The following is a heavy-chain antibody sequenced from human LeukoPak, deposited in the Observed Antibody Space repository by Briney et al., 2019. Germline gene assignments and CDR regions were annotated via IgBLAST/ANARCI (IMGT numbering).Heavy chain of an antibody. CDR1: GGSISSYY. V-gene: IGHV4-59*01. D-gene: IGHD2-15*01. CDR2: IYYSGST. Sequence: SETLSLTCTVSGGSISSYYWSWIRQPPGKGLEWIGYIYYSGSTNYNPSLKSRVTISVDTSKNQFSLKLSSVTAADTAVYYCARVTQDCSGGSCYSIDYWGQGTLVTVSS. CDR3: ARVTQDCSGGSCYSIDY. J-gene: IGHJ4*02.